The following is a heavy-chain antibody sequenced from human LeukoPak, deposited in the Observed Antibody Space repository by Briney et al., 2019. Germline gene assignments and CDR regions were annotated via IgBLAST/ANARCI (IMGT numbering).Heavy chain of an antibody. J-gene: IGHJ4*02. CDR3: ARARGYDYDY. CDR1: GGSSSSHY. CDR2: MYTSGST. V-gene: IGHV4-4*07. D-gene: IGHD5-12*01. Sequence: SETLSLTCSVPGGSSSSHYWSWIRQPAGKGLEWIGRMYTSGSTNYNPSLRSRVTMSLDTSKNQFSLELSSVTAADTAVYYCARARGYDYDYWGQGTLVTVSS.